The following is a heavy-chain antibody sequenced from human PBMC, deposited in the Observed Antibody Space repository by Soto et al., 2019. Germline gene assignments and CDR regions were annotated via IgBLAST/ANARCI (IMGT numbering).Heavy chain of an antibody. D-gene: IGHD1-20*01. J-gene: IGHJ5*02. CDR3: VRAPSDPKYNWNSNWFDP. Sequence: ASVKVSCKASGYTFTSYGISVVRQAPGQGLEWMGWISAYNGNTNYAQKLQGRVTMTTDTSTSTAYMELRSLRSDDTAVYYCVRAPSDPKYNWNSNWFDPWGQGTLVTVS. CDR2: ISAYNGNT. CDR1: GYTFTSYG. V-gene: IGHV1-18*01.